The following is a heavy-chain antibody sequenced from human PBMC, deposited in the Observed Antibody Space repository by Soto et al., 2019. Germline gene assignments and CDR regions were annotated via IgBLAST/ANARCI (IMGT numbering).Heavy chain of an antibody. CDR1: GFTFNTYG. D-gene: IGHD2-15*01. Sequence: QVQLVESGGGVVQPGGSLRLSCTTSGFTFNTYGMHWVRQAPGNGLEWVAIIWYDGSNKYYADSVKGRFTISRDHSKNTLYLQMNSLRAEDTALYYCARSDCTGAYCYSWPFNYGVDVWGQGNTVTVSS. CDR3: ARSDCTGAYCYSWPFNYGVDV. V-gene: IGHV3-33*08. J-gene: IGHJ6*02. CDR2: IWYDGSNK.